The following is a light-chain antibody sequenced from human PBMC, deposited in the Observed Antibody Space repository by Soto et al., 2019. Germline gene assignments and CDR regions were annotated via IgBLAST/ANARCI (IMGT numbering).Light chain of an antibody. CDR3: QQYHDWPPWT. CDR2: GAC. V-gene: IGKV3-15*01. J-gene: IGKJ1*01. CDR1: QSVSSN. Sequence: EIVMTQSPATLSVSPGERATLSCGASQSVSSNLAWYQQKPGQAPRLLIHGACTRTTGIPTRFSGRGSVTEFTLTISRLQSDDFALYYCQQYHDWPPWTFGQGTKVEVK.